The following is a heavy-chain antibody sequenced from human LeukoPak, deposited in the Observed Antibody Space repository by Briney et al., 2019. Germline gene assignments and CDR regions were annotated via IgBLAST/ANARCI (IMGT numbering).Heavy chain of an antibody. CDR3: ASPNGRYCSGGSCPVGYFDY. CDR2: INHSGST. Sequence: GSLRLSCAASGFTFSSYSMNWVRQAPGKGLEWIGEINHSGSTNYNPSLKSRVTISVDTSKNQFSLKLSSVTAADTAVYYCASPNGRYCSGGSCPVGYFDYWGQGTLVTVSS. J-gene: IGHJ4*02. V-gene: IGHV4-34*01. CDR1: GFTFSSYS. D-gene: IGHD2-15*01.